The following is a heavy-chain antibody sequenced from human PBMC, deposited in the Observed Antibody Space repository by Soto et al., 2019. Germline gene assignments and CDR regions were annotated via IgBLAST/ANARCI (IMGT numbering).Heavy chain of an antibody. CDR1: GYTFTSYD. V-gene: IGHV1-8*01. D-gene: IGHD2-15*01. J-gene: IGHJ5*02. CDR3: ARTYCSGDSCYSKHHWFDP. CDR2: MNPNSGNT. Sequence: ASLKVSCKASGYTFTSYDINWVLQATGQGLEWMGWMNPNSGNTGYAQKFQGRVTMTRNTSISTAYMELSSLRSEDTAVYYCARTYCSGDSCYSKHHWFDPWGQGTLVPSPQ.